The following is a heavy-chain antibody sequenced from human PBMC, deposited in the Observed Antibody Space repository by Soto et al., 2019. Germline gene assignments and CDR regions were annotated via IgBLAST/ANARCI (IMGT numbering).Heavy chain of an antibody. CDR1: GFTLSSNY. V-gene: IGHV3-53*01. J-gene: IGHJ6*02. Sequence: GGSLRLSCAASGFTLSSNYIRWVRPAPGEGVGWGSVIYSGGSTYYADSVKGRFTISRDNSKNTLYLQMNSLRAEDTAVYYCARGWGYYGSGSYHPYYYGMDVWGQGTTVTVSS. CDR2: IYSGGST. CDR3: ARGWGYYGSGSYHPYYYGMDV. D-gene: IGHD3-10*01.